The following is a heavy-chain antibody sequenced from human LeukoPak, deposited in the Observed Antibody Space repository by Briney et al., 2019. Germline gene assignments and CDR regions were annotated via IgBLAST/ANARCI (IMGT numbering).Heavy chain of an antibody. CDR3: ASRNDILTGYYDY. D-gene: IGHD3-9*01. Sequence: GGSLRLSCAASGFTFSSYWVNWVRQAPGKGLEWVSSISSSSSYIYYADSVKGRFTISRDNAKSSLYLQMNSLRAEDTAVYYCASRNDILTGYYDYWGQGTLVTVSS. CDR2: ISSSSSYI. V-gene: IGHV3-21*01. CDR1: GFTFSSYW. J-gene: IGHJ4*02.